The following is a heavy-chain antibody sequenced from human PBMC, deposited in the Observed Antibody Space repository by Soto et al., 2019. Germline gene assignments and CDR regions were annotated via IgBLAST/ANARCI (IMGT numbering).Heavy chain of an antibody. V-gene: IGHV3-23*01. J-gene: IGHJ4*02. D-gene: IGHD3-22*01. CDR1: GFTFSSYA. CDR2: ISGSGGST. CDR3: AKTLYYYDTGGYQ. Sequence: EVQLLESGGGLVQPGGSLRLSCAASGFTFSSYAMSWVRQAPGKGLEWVSTISGSGGSTYYADSVKSRFTISRDNSKNTEYLQMNRLRAADTAVYYCAKTLYYYDTGGYQWGQGTLITVSS.